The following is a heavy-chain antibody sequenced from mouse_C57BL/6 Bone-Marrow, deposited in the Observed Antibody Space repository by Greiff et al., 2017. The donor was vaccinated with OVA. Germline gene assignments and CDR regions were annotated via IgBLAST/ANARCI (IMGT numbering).Heavy chain of an antibody. CDR1: GYAFPNYL. D-gene: IGHD2-2*01. Sequence: VQLQESGAELVRPGPSVKVSCTASGYAFPNYLIAWVKQRPGQGLEWIGVINPGSGGTTSHEKFNGKAALTADKAASTAYMQLSSLTSEDSAVYVCAREWLRRFDYWGQGTTLTVSS. J-gene: IGHJ2*01. CDR2: INPGSGGT. V-gene: IGHV1-54*01. CDR3: AREWLRRFDY.